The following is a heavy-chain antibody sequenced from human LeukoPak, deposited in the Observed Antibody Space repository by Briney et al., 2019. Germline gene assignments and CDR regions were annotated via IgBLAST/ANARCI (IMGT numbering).Heavy chain of an antibody. CDR1: GLTFRVYS. J-gene: IGHJ6*03. Sequence: PGRTLSLSRAVSGLTFRVYSTYWVPDASARGLKYVLDISIHGGSTYYANSLRDRFTISRDNPKNRLHLQVGSVRSQDSPVFYCAKAAYYYYMDLWGKGTTVTVSS. CDR2: ISIHGGST. V-gene: IGHV3-64*01. CDR3: AKAAYYYYMDL.